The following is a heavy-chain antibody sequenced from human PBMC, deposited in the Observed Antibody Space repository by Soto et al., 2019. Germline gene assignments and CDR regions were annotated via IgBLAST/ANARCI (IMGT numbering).Heavy chain of an antibody. D-gene: IGHD3-22*01. Sequence: PGGSLRLSCAASGFTVSSNYMSWVRQAPGKGLEWVSVIYSGGSTYYADSVKGRFTISRDNSKNTLYLQMNSLRAEDTAVYYCAREGYYYDSSGYRTDAFDIWRQGTMVTVSS. J-gene: IGHJ3*02. CDR1: GFTVSSNY. CDR3: AREGYYYDSSGYRTDAFDI. CDR2: IYSGGST. V-gene: IGHV3-53*01.